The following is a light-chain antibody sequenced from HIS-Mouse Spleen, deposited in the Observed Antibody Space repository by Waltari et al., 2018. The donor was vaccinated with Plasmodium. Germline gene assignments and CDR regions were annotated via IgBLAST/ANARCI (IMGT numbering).Light chain of an antibody. J-gene: IGLJ2*01. CDR3: GTWDSSLSAGVV. Sequence: ISCSGSSSNIGNNYVSWYQQLPGTAPKLLIYDNNKRPSGIPDRFSGSKSGTSATLGITGLQTGDEADYYCGTWDSSLSAGVVFGGGTKPTVL. CDR2: DNN. CDR1: SSNIGNNY. V-gene: IGLV1-51*01.